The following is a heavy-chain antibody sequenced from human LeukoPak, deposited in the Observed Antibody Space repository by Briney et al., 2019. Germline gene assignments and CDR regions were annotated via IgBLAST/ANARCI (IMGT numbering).Heavy chain of an antibody. CDR1: GESFSGYY. CDR3: ARRGDSSGWSYFDY. Sequence: SETLSLTCAVYGESFSGYYWSWIRQPPGKGLEWIGEINHSGSTNYNPSLKSRVTISVDTSKNQFSLKLSSVTAADTAVYYCARRGDSSGWSYFDYWGQGTLVTVSS. J-gene: IGHJ4*02. D-gene: IGHD6-19*01. V-gene: IGHV4-34*01. CDR2: INHSGST.